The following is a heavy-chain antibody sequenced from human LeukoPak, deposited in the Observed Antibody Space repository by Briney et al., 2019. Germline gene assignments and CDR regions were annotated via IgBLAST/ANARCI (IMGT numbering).Heavy chain of an antibody. V-gene: IGHV3-7*03. Sequence: PGGSLRLSCAASGFTFSSYWMSWVRQAPGKGLEWVANIKQDGSEKYYVDSVKGRFTISRDNAKNSLYLQMNSLRAEDTAVYYCARDRFVTIFGVVIDRDFDYWGQGTLVTVSS. J-gene: IGHJ4*02. CDR2: IKQDGSEK. CDR3: ARDRFVTIFGVVIDRDFDY. CDR1: GFTFSSYW. D-gene: IGHD3-3*01.